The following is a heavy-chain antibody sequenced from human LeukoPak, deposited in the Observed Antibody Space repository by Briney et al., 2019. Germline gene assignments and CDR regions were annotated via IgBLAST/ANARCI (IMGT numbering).Heavy chain of an antibody. Sequence: SETLSLTCTVSGGSISSYYWSWIRQPAGKGLEWIGRIYTSWSTNYNPSLKSRVTMSVDTSKNQFSLKLSSVTAADTAVYYCASPYYDSSGYAPAVDAFDIWGQGTMVTVSS. CDR1: GGSISSYY. CDR2: IYTSWST. D-gene: IGHD3-22*01. V-gene: IGHV4-4*07. CDR3: ASPYYDSSGYAPAVDAFDI. J-gene: IGHJ3*02.